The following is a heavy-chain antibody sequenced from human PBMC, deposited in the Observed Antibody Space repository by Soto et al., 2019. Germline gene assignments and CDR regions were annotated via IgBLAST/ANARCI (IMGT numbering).Heavy chain of an antibody. Sequence: PSQTLSLTCAISGDSVSSNSAAWNWIRQSPSRGLEWLGRTYYRSKWYNDYAVSVKSRITINPDTSKNQFSLQLNSVTPEDTAVYYCARDGLSINAAPSSYFDYWGQGTLVTVSS. D-gene: IGHD6-13*01. V-gene: IGHV6-1*01. CDR1: GDSVSSNSAA. CDR3: ARDGLSINAAPSSYFDY. J-gene: IGHJ4*02. CDR2: TYYRSKWYN.